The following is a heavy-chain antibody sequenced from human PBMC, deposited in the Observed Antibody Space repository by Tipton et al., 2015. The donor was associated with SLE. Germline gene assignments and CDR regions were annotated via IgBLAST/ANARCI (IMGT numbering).Heavy chain of an antibody. D-gene: IGHD3-10*01. Sequence: EVKKPGASVKVSCKASGYTFTSYGISWVRQAPGQGLEWMGWINPNSGGTNYAQKFQGRVTMTRDTSISTAYMELSRLRSDDTAVYYCATLWFGELLLGVDAFDIWGQGTMVTVSS. CDR3: ATLWFGELLLGVDAFDI. V-gene: IGHV1-2*02. CDR1: GYTFTSYG. CDR2: INPNSGGT. J-gene: IGHJ3*02.